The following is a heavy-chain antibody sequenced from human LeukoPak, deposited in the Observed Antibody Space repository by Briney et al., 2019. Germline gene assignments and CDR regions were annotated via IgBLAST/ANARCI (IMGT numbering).Heavy chain of an antibody. V-gene: IGHV1-69*13. CDR2: IIPMFGTA. CDR3: ASPPRVWDNWNDLRFDY. D-gene: IGHD1-20*01. Sequence: ASVKVSCKASGGTFSSYDMSWVRQAPGQGLEWMGGIIPMFGTANYAQKFQGRVTITADESTSTAYMELSSLRSEDTAVYYCASPPRVWDNWNDLRFDYWCQGTPVAVSS. J-gene: IGHJ4*02. CDR1: GGTFSSYD.